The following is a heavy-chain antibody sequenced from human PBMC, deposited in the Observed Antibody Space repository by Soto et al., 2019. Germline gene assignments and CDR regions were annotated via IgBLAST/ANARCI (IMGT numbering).Heavy chain of an antibody. CDR2: ISAYNGNT. Sequence: ASVKVSCKASGYTFTSYVISWVRQAPGQGLEWMGWISAYNGNTNYAQKLQGRVTMTTDTSTSTAYMELRSLRSDDTAVYYCARWVPAAIYYYYYGMDVWGQGTTVTVSS. CDR3: ARWVPAAIYYYYYGMDV. J-gene: IGHJ6*02. D-gene: IGHD2-2*01. V-gene: IGHV1-18*01. CDR1: GYTFTSYV.